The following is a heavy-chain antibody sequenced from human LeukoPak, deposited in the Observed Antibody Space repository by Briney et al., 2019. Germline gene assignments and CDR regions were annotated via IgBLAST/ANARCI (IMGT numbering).Heavy chain of an antibody. Sequence: GSLRLSCVASGITFSTYAMSWVRQPPGKGLEWVGEMYLDGRTNFHPSVRGRVTIFIDKPKNQLSLQLTSVTAADTAVYYCAGLEGRYSTDWFYFFDYWGQGALVTVSS. J-gene: IGHJ4*02. V-gene: IGHV4-4*02. CDR3: AGLEGRYSTDWFYFFDY. CDR1: GITFSTYAM. D-gene: IGHD6-19*01. CDR2: MYLDGRT.